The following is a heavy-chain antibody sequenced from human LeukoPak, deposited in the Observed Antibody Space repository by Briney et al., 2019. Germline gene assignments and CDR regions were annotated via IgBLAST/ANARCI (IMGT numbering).Heavy chain of an antibody. D-gene: IGHD1-26*01. CDR2: INHSGST. J-gene: IGHJ4*02. CDR1: GFTFSSYW. Sequence: GSLRLSCAASGFTFSSYWMSWVRQPPGKGLEWIGEINHSGSTNYNPSLKSRVTISVDTSKNQFSLKLSSVTAADTAVYYCAREPSGSYYTDYWGQGTLVTVSS. V-gene: IGHV4-34*01. CDR3: AREPSGSYYTDY.